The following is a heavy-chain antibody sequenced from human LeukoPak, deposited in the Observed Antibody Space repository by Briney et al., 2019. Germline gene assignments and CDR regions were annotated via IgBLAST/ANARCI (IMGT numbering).Heavy chain of an antibody. CDR1: GGTLSSYA. CDR3: ARASGYYYDSSGYYSD. V-gene: IGHV1-69*01. D-gene: IGHD3-22*01. CDR2: IIPIFGTA. Sequence: ASVKVSCKASGGTLSSYAISWVRQAPGQGLEWMGGIIPIFGTANYAQKFQGRVTITADESTSTAYMELSSLRSEDTAVYYCARASGYYYDSSGYYSDWGQGTLVTVSS. J-gene: IGHJ4*02.